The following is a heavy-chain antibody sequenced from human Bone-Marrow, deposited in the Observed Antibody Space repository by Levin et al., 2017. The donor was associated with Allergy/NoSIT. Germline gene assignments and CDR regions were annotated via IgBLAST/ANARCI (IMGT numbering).Heavy chain of an antibody. V-gene: IGHV3-30*09. CDR3: ARPWGIVRIGSGLGAMDV. CDR1: GFNFSTYA. Sequence: GESLKISCAASGFNFSTYAMHWVRQAPGKGLEWVAIISFDGGDKYYADSVKGRFAISRDNTQNTVSLEMNSLRLEDAAVYFCARPWGIVRIGSGLGAMDVWGQGTTVTVSS. D-gene: IGHD3-10*01. CDR2: ISFDGGDK. J-gene: IGHJ6*02.